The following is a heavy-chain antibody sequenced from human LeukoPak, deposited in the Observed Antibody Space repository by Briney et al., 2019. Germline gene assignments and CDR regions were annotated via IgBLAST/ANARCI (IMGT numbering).Heavy chain of an antibody. CDR2: ISGSGSST. V-gene: IGHV3-23*01. Sequence: GGSLRLSCAASGFTFSSYAKSWVRQAPGKGLEWVSAISGSGSSTYYADSVKGRFTISRDNSKNTLYLQMNSLRAEDTAVYYCAKIPTYDSSGYYPYYFDYWGQGTLVTVSS. CDR1: GFTFSSYA. D-gene: IGHD3-22*01. J-gene: IGHJ4*02. CDR3: AKIPTYDSSGYYPYYFDY.